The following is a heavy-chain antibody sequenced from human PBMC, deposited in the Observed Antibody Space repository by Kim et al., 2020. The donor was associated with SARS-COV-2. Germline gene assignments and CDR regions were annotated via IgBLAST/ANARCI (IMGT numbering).Heavy chain of an antibody. CDR1: GGSIRSYY. J-gene: IGHJ5*02. V-gene: IGHV4-59*01. CDR3: ASSGMGAVGWFDP. D-gene: IGHD1-26*01. CDR2: VYHTGNT. Sequence: SETLSLTCSVSGGSIRSYYWTWIRQPPGKRLEWIGYVYHTGNTNYNPSLRGRVTISLDTSKRQFSLTLTSVTAADTAVLYCASSGMGAVGWFDPWGQGTLVSVSS.